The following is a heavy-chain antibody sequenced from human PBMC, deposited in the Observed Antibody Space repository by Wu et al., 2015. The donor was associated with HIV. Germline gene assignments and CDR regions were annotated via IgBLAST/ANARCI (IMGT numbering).Heavy chain of an antibody. CDR3: ARDGREMATHRVAFDI. Sequence: QVQLVQSGAEVKKFGSSVKVSCKASGGTFSSYAISWVRQAPGQGLEWMGGIIPIFGTANYAQKFQGRVTITTDESTSTAYMELSSQRSEDTAVYYCARDGREMATHRVAFDIWGQGTSGHRLF. CDR2: IIPIFGTA. CDR1: GGTFSSYA. V-gene: IGHV1-69*05. J-gene: IGHJ3*02. D-gene: IGHD5-24*01.